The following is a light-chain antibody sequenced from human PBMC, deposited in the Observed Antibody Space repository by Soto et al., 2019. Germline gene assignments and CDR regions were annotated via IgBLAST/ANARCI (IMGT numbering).Light chain of an antibody. J-gene: IGKJ2*01. CDR1: QSISSY. CDR3: QQTFSAPVN. CDR2: AAS. V-gene: IGKV1-39*01. Sequence: DIQMTQSPSSLSASVGDRVTITCRASQSISSYLNWYQQKPGEAPKILIYAASTLQSGVPSRFSGRGSGPDFSLTIRSLQPEDFANYHCQQTFSAPVNFGPGTRLEIQ.